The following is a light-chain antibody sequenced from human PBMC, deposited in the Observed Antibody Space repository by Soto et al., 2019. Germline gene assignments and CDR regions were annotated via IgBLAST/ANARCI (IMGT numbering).Light chain of an antibody. CDR3: SSYTSSSTWV. V-gene: IGLV2-14*01. Sequence: QSALTQPASVSGSLGQSITISCTGTSSDVGGYNYVSRYQQHPGKAPKLMIYEVSNRPSGVSNRFSGSKSGNTASLTISGLQAEDEADYYCSSYTSSSTWVFGGGTKLTVL. J-gene: IGLJ3*02. CDR1: SSDVGGYNY. CDR2: EVS.